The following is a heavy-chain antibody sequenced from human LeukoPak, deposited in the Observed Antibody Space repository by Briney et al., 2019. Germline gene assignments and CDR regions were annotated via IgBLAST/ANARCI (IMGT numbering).Heavy chain of an antibody. CDR1: GFTFSSYA. J-gene: IGHJ4*02. CDR3: ATGKYDSSGYYYY. CDR2: ISYDGSNK. Sequence: GGSLRLSCAASGFTFSSYAMHWVRQAPGKGLEWVAVISYDGSNKYYADSVKGRFTISRDNSKNTLYLQMNSLRAEDTAVYYCATGKYDSSGYYYYWGQGTLVTVSS. D-gene: IGHD3-22*01. V-gene: IGHV3-30-3*01.